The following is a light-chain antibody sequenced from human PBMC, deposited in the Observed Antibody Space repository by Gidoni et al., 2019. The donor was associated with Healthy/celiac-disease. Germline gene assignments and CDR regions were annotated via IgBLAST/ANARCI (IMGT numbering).Light chain of an antibody. Sequence: EIVMTQPPATLSVSPGERATLSCRASQSVSRNVAWYQQKPGQAPRLLIYGASTRATGIPARFSGSGSGTEFTLTISSLQSEDFAVYYCQQYNNWPPNTFGQGTKLEIK. CDR2: GAS. J-gene: IGKJ2*01. CDR1: QSVSRN. CDR3: QQYNNWPPNT. V-gene: IGKV3-15*01.